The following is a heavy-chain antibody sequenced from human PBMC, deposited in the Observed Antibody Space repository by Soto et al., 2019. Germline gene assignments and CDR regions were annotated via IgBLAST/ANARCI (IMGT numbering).Heavy chain of an antibody. J-gene: IGHJ4*02. V-gene: IGHV1-3*01. Sequence: ASVKVSCKASGYTFSGHAIHWLRQAPGQGPEWLGWISAGNNKTNYSEKFEGRVTFTADTSTTTAYMELRGLTFDDTAVYYCARDRLIAVTGLLRNWGQGTLVTVSS. CDR3: ARDRLIAVTGLLRN. CDR1: GYTFSGHA. CDR2: ISAGNNKT. D-gene: IGHD6-19*01.